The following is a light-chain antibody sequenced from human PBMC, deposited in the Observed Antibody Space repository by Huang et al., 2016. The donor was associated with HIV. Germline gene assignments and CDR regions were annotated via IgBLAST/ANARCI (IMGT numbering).Light chain of an antibody. CDR2: LGS. Sequence: DIVMTQSPLSLPVTPGEPASISCRSSQSLLHSNGYNYLDWYLQKPGQSPQLLVYLGSNRASGVPDRFSGSGSGTDFTLKISRLDAENVGVYYCMQALQTPYTFGQGTKLEIK. CDR1: QSLLHSNGYNY. V-gene: IGKV2-28*01. J-gene: IGKJ2*01. CDR3: MQALQTPYT.